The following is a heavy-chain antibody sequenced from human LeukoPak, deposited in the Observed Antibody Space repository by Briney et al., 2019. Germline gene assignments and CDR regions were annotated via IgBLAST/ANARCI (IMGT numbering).Heavy chain of an antibody. Sequence: GASVKVSCTASGHIFTVDSIHWVRQAPGQGLEWMGWTHLNGGGTYRAPKFQDRVTMTKGTSIGTAYLELSTMTSDDTAVYYCATAQHCSGGTCHAWTDAFHVWGQGTMVTVSS. CDR3: ATAQHCSGGTCHAWTDAFHV. D-gene: IGHD2-15*01. CDR2: THLNGGGT. V-gene: IGHV1-2*02. J-gene: IGHJ3*01. CDR1: GHIFTVDS.